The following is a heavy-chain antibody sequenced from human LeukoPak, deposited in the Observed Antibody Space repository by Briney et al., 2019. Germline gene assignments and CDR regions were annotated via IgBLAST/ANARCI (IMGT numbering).Heavy chain of an antibody. Sequence: SETLSLTCTVSGGSISSSSYYWGWIRQPPGKGLEWIGSIYYSGSTYYNPSLKSRVTISVDTSKNQFSLKLSSVTAADTAVYYCARQRITILGVVIYVLEYFDYWGQGTLVTVSS. CDR3: ARQRITILGVVIYVLEYFDY. CDR1: GGSISSSSYY. D-gene: IGHD3-3*01. V-gene: IGHV4-39*01. J-gene: IGHJ4*02. CDR2: IYYSGST.